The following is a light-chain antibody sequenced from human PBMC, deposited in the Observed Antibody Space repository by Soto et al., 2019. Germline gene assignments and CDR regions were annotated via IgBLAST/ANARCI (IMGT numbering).Light chain of an antibody. CDR1: QSISSW. CDR2: SAS. V-gene: IGKV1-39*01. J-gene: IGKJ1*01. CDR3: QQSYSTPRT. Sequence: DIQRTQSPSTLSASVGDRVTITCRASQSISSWLAWYQQKPGKPPKLLVYSASTLQSGVPSRFSGSGSGPDFTLTISSLQPEDFATYYCQQSYSTPRTFGQGTKVDIK.